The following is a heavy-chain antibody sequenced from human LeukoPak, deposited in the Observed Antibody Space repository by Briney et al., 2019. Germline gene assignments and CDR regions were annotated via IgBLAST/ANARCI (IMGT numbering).Heavy chain of an antibody. D-gene: IGHD3-3*01. CDR2: IKQDGSEK. J-gene: IGHJ4*02. Sequence: GGSLRLSCAVSGFSFNNYWMSWVRQAPGKGLEWVANIKQDGSEKYYVDSVKGRFSISRDNAKNSLYLQMNSLRAEDTAVYYCARDYDFWSGYLGYWGQGTLVTVSS. CDR3: ARDYDFWSGYLGY. V-gene: IGHV3-7*05. CDR1: GFSFNNYW.